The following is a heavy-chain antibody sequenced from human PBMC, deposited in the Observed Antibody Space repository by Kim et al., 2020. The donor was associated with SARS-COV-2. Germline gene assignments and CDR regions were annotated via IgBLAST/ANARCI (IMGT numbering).Heavy chain of an antibody. D-gene: IGHD2-8*01. CDR3: AKVMASSTVVEGFD. CDR2: LLYDGNNK. CDR1: GFTFSSYG. Sequence: GGSLRLSCAASGFTFSSYGVSWVRQAPAQGLEWMTNLLYDGNNKYSADSVKGRFTISRDNSNNTLYLQINSLRAEDTAVYYCAKVMASSTVVEGFD. V-gene: IGHV3-30*02. J-gene: IGHJ4*01.